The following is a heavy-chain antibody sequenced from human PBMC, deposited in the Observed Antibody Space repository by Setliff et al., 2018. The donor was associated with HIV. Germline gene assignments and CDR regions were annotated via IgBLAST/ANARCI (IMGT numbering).Heavy chain of an antibody. J-gene: IGHJ5*02. Sequence: GGSLRLSCAASGFTFSSYAMSWVRQAPGKGLEWVSAISGSGGSTYYADSVKCRFTISSDNSKNTLYLQMNRLRAEDTAVYYCAKDYYYFVWGSSLASWGQGTLVTVSS. CDR1: GFTFSSYA. V-gene: IGHV3-23*01. CDR3: AKDYYYFVWGSSLAS. CDR2: ISGSGGST. D-gene: IGHD3-16*01.